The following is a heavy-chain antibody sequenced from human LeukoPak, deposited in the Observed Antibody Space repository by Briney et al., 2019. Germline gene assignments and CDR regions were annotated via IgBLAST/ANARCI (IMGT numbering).Heavy chain of an antibody. CDR3: ARGQAFHAYYYGSGISMDV. Sequence: SVKVSCKASGYTFTSYDINWVRQATGQGLEWMGWMNPNSGNTGYAQKFQGRVTMTRNTSISTAYMELSSLRSEDTAVYYCARGQAFHAYYYGSGISMDVWGKGTTVTVSS. D-gene: IGHD3-10*01. CDR2: MNPNSGNT. CDR1: GYTFTSYD. V-gene: IGHV1-8*01. J-gene: IGHJ6*03.